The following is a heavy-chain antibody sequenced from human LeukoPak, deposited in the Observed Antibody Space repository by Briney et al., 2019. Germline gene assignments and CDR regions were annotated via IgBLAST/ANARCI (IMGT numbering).Heavy chain of an antibody. CDR3: ARDRFATDSSGYYYHYYYYMDV. V-gene: IGHV3-7*01. CDR1: GFTFSSYW. D-gene: IGHD3-22*01. CDR2: IKQDGSEK. Sequence: GGSLRLSCAASGFTFSSYWMSWVRQAPGKGLEWVANIKQDGSEKYYVDSVKGRFTISRDNAKNSLYLQMNSLRAEDTAVYYCARDRFATDSSGYYYHYYYYMDVWGKGTTVTVSS. J-gene: IGHJ6*03.